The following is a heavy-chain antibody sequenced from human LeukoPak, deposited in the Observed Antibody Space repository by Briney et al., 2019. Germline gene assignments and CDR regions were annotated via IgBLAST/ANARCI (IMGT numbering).Heavy chain of an antibody. CDR3: AKEVYYYDSSGYYYFDAFDI. D-gene: IGHD3-22*01. V-gene: IGHV3-30*18. Sequence: PGRSLRLSCAASGFTFSSYGMHWVRQAPGKGLEWVAVISHDGSNKYYADSVKGRFTITRDNAKNTLYLQMNSLRAEDKAVYYCAKEVYYYDSSGYYYFDAFDIWGQGTMVTVSS. CDR2: ISHDGSNK. J-gene: IGHJ3*02. CDR1: GFTFSSYG.